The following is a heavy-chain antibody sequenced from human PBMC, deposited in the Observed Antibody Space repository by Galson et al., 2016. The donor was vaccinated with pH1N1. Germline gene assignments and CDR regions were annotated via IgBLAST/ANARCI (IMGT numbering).Heavy chain of an antibody. CDR2: IYPGDSDT. CDR1: GYSFTSYW. Sequence: QSGAEVKKPGESLKISCKGSGYSFTSYWIGWVRQMPGKGLEWMGIIYPGDSDTRYSPSFQGQVTIAADKSTSTAYLQWSRLKASDPAIYYCARYAVTYYYDSSGYPDWYFDLWGRGTLVTVSS. CDR3: ARYAVTYYYDSSGYPDWYFDL. D-gene: IGHD3-22*01. J-gene: IGHJ2*01. V-gene: IGHV5-51*03.